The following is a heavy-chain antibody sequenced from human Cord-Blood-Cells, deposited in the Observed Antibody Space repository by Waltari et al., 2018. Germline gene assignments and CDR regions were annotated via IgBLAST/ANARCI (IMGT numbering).Heavy chain of an antibody. CDR1: GGSFSGYY. CDR2: INHRGST. D-gene: IGHD3-16*01. V-gene: IGHV4-34*01. Sequence: QVQLQQWGAGLLKPSETLSLTCAVYGGSFSGYYWSWIRQPPGKGLEWIGEINHRGSTNYNPSRKSRVTISVDTSKNQFSLKLSSVTAADTAVYYCARGTNYDYIWGTPYYGMDVWGQGTTVTVSS. CDR3: ARGTNYDYIWGTPYYGMDV. J-gene: IGHJ6*02.